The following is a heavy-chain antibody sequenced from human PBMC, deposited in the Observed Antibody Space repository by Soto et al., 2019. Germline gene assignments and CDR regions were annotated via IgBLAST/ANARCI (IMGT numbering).Heavy chain of an antibody. CDR3: ASSSMIVVALGLYGMDV. D-gene: IGHD3-22*01. Sequence: QVQLVQSGAEVKKPGSSVKVSCKASGGTFSSYAISWVRQAPGQGLEWMGGIIPIFGTANYAQKFQGRVTITADESTSRAYMELSSLRSEDRAVYYCASSSMIVVALGLYGMDVWGQGTTVTVSS. J-gene: IGHJ6*02. V-gene: IGHV1-69*01. CDR2: IIPIFGTA. CDR1: GGTFSSYA.